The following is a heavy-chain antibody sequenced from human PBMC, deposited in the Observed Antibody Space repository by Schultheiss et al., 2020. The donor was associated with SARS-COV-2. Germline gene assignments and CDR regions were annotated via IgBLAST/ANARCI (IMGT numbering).Heavy chain of an antibody. CDR3: AREGPDYGDYFSFGMDV. CDR1: GFTFSSHA. Sequence: GGSLRLSCVTSGFTFSSHAMNWVRQAPGKGLEWVSAISGSGGSTYYADSVKGRFTISRDNAKNSLYLQMNSLRAEDTAVYYCAREGPDYGDYFSFGMDVWGQGTAVTVSS. CDR2: ISGSGGST. D-gene: IGHD4-17*01. V-gene: IGHV3-23*01. J-gene: IGHJ6*02.